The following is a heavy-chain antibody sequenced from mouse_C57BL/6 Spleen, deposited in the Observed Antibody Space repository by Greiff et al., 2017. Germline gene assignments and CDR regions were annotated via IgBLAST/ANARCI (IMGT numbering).Heavy chain of an antibody. D-gene: IGHD2-1*01. CDR2: INPNNGGT. J-gene: IGHJ2*01. V-gene: IGHV1-22*01. CDR1: GYTFTDYN. CDR3: ARGGDGNYVDY. Sequence: VQLQQSGPELVKPGASVKMSCKASGYTFTDYNMHWVKQSHGKSLEWIGYINPNNGGTSYNQKFKGKATLTVNESSSTAYMELRSLTSEDSAVYYCARGGDGNYVDYWGQGTTLTVSS.